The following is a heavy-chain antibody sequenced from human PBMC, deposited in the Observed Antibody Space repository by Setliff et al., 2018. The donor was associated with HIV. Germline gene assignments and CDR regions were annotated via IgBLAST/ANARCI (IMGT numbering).Heavy chain of an antibody. CDR1: GYTFTSYC. CDR3: ARGSGGYCSGGSCYFGFGLAL. D-gene: IGHD2-15*01. V-gene: IGHV1-69*13. CDR2: IIPIFNTA. Sequence: SVKVSCKASGYTFTSYCVHWVRQAPGQGLEWMGGIIPIFNTANYAQKLQGRVTITADESTSTAYMELSSLGSEDTAVYYCARGSGGYCSGGSCYFGFGLALWGQGTTVTVSS. J-gene: IGHJ6*02.